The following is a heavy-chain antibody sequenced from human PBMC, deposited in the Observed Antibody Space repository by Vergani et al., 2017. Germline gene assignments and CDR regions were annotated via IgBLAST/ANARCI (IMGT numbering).Heavy chain of an antibody. CDR1: GFTFSSYA. CDR2: ISSNGGST. J-gene: IGHJ6*02. V-gene: IGHV3-64*04. D-gene: IGHD2-2*01. CDR3: ARDYCSSTSCYRYYYGMDV. Sequence: VQLVESGGGLVQPGGSLRLSCSASGFTFSSYAMHWVRQAPGKGLEYVSAISSNGGSTYYADSVKGRFTISRDNSKNTLYLQMNSLRAEDTAVYYCARDYCSSTSCYRYYYGMDVWGQGTTVTVSS.